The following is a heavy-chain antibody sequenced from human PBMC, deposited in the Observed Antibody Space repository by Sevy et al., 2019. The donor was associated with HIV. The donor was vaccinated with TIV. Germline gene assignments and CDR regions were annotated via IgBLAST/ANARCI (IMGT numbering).Heavy chain of an antibody. D-gene: IGHD6-6*01. J-gene: IGHJ4*02. Sequence: GGSLRLSCAASGFTFSAFGMHWVRQAPGKGLEWVSVISNDESNKYYADSVKGRFTISRYNSENTLYLQMNSLRAEDTAVYYCAKDKYSSSFYDYWGQGTLVTVSS. V-gene: IGHV3-30*18. CDR2: ISNDESNK. CDR1: GFTFSAFG. CDR3: AKDKYSSSFYDY.